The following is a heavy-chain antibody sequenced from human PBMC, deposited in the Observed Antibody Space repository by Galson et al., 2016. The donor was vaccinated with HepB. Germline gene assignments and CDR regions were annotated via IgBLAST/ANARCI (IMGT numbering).Heavy chain of an antibody. D-gene: IGHD2-15*01. CDR3: ARWGEVVVGAPRNSKDAFDI. CDR2: ISSGSGYI. J-gene: IGHJ3*02. CDR1: GFTFTTYS. Sequence: SLRLSCAASGFTFTTYSMNWVRQAPGKGLEWVSSISSGSGYIYYADSVKGRFTISRDNAKNSLYLQMNSLRAEDTAVYYCARWGEVVVGAPRNSKDAFDIWGQGTMVTVSS. V-gene: IGHV3-21*04.